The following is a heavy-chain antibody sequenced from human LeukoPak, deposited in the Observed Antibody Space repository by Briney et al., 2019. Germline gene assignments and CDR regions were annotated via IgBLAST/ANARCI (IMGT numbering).Heavy chain of an antibody. CDR3: ARERGYSGYDYRYYYYMDV. J-gene: IGHJ6*03. D-gene: IGHD5-12*01. CDR2: MNPNSGNT. CDR1: GYTFSGNF. V-gene: IGHV1-8*03. Sequence: ASVKVSCKASGYTFSGNFIHWVRQATGQGLEWMGWMNPNSGNTGYAQKFQGRVTITRNTSISTAYMELSSLRSEDTAVYYCARERGYSGYDYRYYYYMDVWGKGTTVTVSS.